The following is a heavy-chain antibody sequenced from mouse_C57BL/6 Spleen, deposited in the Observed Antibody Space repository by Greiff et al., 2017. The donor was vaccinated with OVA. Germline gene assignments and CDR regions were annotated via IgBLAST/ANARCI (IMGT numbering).Heavy chain of an antibody. J-gene: IGHJ4*01. CDR1: GFTFSDYG. D-gene: IGHD1-1*01. Sequence: EVNVVESGGGLVKPGGSLKLSCAASGFTFSDYGMHWVRQAPEKGLEWVAYISSGSSTIYYADTVKGRFTISRDNAKNTLFLQMTRLRSEDTAMYYCASREGYGSSDWYAMDYWGQGTTVTVSS. CDR2: ISSGSSTI. V-gene: IGHV5-17*01. CDR3: ASREGYGSSDWYAMDY.